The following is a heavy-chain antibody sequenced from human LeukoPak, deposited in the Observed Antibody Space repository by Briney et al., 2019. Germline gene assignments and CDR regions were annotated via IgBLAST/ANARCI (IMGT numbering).Heavy chain of an antibody. J-gene: IGHJ4*02. D-gene: IGHD2-15*01. Sequence: PGGSLRLSCAASGFTFSSYSMNWVRQAPGKGLEWVSSISSSSSYIYYADSVKGRFTISRDNAENSLYLQMNSLRAEDTAVYYCARDGWDVDIVVVVDSGYYFDYWGQGTLVTVSS. CDR2: ISSSSSYI. CDR3: ARDGWDVDIVVVVDSGYYFDY. V-gene: IGHV3-21*01. CDR1: GFTFSSYS.